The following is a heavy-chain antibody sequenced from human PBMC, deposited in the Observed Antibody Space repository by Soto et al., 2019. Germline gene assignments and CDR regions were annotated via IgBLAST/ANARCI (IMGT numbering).Heavy chain of an antibody. Sequence: ASVKVSCKASGYTFTGHYLHWLRQAPGQGLEWMGWINPNIGSTNYARKFQGWVTMTRDSSISTAYMELSKLTSHDTAVYYCGRGRTFYDILTGYPDHFDFWGQGTLVTVSS. V-gene: IGHV1-2*04. CDR3: GRGRTFYDILTGYPDHFDF. J-gene: IGHJ4*02. CDR1: GYTFTGHY. CDR2: INPNIGST. D-gene: IGHD3-9*01.